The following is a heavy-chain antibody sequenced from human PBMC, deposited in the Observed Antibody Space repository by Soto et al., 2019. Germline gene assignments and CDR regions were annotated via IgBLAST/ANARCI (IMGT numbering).Heavy chain of an antibody. CDR2: VHYSGST. CDR1: GGSLNDFY. CDR3: ARREVVTATDYYFDY. Sequence: SDTLSLTCTVSGGSLNDFYWTWILQPPGRGLEWIGCVHYSGSTNYDPSLKSRVTISVDTSNNQFSLRLTSVTAADTALYYCARREVVTATDYYFDYWGQGTLVTSPQ. J-gene: IGHJ4*02. D-gene: IGHD2-15*01. V-gene: IGHV4-59*08.